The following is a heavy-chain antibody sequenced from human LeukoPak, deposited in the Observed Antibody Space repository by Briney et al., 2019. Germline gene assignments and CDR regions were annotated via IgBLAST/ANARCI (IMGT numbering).Heavy chain of an antibody. V-gene: IGHV3-23*01. CDR2: ISGSGGST. J-gene: IGHJ6*02. D-gene: IGHD6-13*01. CDR3: AKGHIAAAGYYFYHMDV. CDR1: GFTFSSYA. Sequence: QSGGSLRLSCAASGFTFSSYAMSWVRQAPGKGLEWVSAISGSGGSTYYADSVKGRFTISRDNSKNTLYLQMNSLRAEDTAVYYCAKGHIAAAGYYFYHMDVWGQGTTVTVSS.